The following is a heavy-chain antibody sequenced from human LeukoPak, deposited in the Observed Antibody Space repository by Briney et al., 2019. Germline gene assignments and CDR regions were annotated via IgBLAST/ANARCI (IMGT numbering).Heavy chain of an antibody. D-gene: IGHD2-2*02. CDR2: IYWDDDK. J-gene: IGHJ4*02. V-gene: IGHV2-5*02. CDR1: GFSLSTSGVG. Sequence: SGPTLVNPTQALTLTCTFSGFSLSTSGVGVGWIRQPPGKALEWLSLIYWDDDKRYSPSLKSRLTITKDTSKNQVVLTMTNMDPVDTATYYCAHGDCSTSCYRGYFDYWGQGTLVTVSS. CDR3: AHGDCSTSCYRGYFDY.